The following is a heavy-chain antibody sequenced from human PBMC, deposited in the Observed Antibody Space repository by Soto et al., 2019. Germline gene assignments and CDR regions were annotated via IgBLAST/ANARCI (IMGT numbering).Heavy chain of an antibody. CDR1: GFTFRNYA. CDR2: FSGSGGST. V-gene: IGHV3-23*01. CDR3: ARDWTGDTCPCLDV. Sequence: EVQLLESGGGLVQPGGSLRLSCAAAGFTFRNYALTWVRQSPGKGLEWVSTFSGSGGSTCYADSVRGRFTISRDNSKNTLLLQMNSLRVEDTAIYYCARDWTGDTCPCLDVWGQGTTVSVSS. J-gene: IGHJ6*02. D-gene: IGHD3-3*01.